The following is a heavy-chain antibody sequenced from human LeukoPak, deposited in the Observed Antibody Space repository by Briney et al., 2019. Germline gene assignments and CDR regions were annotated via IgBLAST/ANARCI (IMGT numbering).Heavy chain of an antibody. Sequence: ASVKVSCKASGGTFSSYAISWVRQAPRQGLEWMGGIIPIFGTANYAQKFQGRVTITTDESTSTAYMELSSLRSEDTAVYYCARRAQYDFWVGDYYYMDVWGKGTTVTVSS. CDR2: IIPIFGTA. J-gene: IGHJ6*03. V-gene: IGHV1-69*05. CDR3: ARRAQYDFWVGDYYYMDV. D-gene: IGHD3-3*01. CDR1: GGTFSSYA.